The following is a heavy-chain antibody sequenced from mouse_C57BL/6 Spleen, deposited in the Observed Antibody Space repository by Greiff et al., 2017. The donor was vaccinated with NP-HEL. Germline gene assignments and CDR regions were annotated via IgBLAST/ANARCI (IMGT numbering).Heavy chain of an antibody. J-gene: IGHJ2*01. CDR2: IDPSDSYT. CDR3: ASITTGVYFDY. V-gene: IGHV1-59*01. Sequence: QVQLKQPGAELVRPGTSVKLSCKASGYTFTSYWMHWVKQRPGQGLEWIGVIDPSDSYTNYNQKFKGKATLTVDTSSSTAYMQLSSLTSEDSAVYYCASITTGVYFDYWGQGTTLTVSS. CDR1: GYTFTSYW. D-gene: IGHD1-1*01.